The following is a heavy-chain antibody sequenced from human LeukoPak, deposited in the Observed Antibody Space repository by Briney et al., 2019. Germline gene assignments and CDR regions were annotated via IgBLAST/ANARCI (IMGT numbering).Heavy chain of an antibody. J-gene: IGHJ4*02. CDR3: ARRRKVVRAGFDY. Sequence: SETLSLTCTVSGGSISSSSYYWGWIRQPPGKELEWIGSIYYSGSTYYNPSLKSRVTISVDTSKNQFSLKLSSVTAADTGVYYCARRRKVVRAGFDYWGQGTRVIVSS. CDR1: GGSISSSSYY. CDR2: IYYSGST. D-gene: IGHD2-21*01. V-gene: IGHV4-39*01.